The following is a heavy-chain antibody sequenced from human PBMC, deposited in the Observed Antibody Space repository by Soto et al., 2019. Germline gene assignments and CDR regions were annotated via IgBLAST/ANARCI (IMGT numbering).Heavy chain of an antibody. CDR3: AGLRFILLERDFDF. J-gene: IGHJ4*02. CDR2: IKQDGSSK. CDR1: GFTFTSYW. V-gene: IGHV3-7*05. Sequence: EVQLVESGGGLVQPGGSLRLSCAASGFTFTSYWMSWVRQAPGKGLEWVANIKQDGSSKYYGDSVKGRFTVSRDNAKSSIYPQMDRAGEGDTAVYRCAGLRFILLERDFDFWGQGILVTVSS. D-gene: IGHD3-3*01.